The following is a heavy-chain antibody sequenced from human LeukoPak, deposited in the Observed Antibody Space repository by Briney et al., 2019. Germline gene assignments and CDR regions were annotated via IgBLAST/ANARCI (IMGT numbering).Heavy chain of an antibody. CDR1: GGSISSYY. Sequence: PSETLSLTCTVSGGSISSYYWSWIRQPPGKGLEWIGHIYGSGSTNYNPSLKSRVTLSVDTSKNQFSLKLSSVTAEDTAVYYCAREGTSGTHLNWFDPWGQGTLVTVSS. V-gene: IGHV4-59*01. D-gene: IGHD1-1*01. CDR2: IYGSGST. J-gene: IGHJ5*02. CDR3: AREGTSGTHLNWFDP.